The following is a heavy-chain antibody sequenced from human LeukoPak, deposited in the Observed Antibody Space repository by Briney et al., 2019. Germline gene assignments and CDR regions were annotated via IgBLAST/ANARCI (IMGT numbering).Heavy chain of an antibody. V-gene: IGHV1-2*02. Sequence: ASVKVSSKASGYTFTAYYMHGVRQAPGQGLEWMGWINPNSGGTNYAQKFQGRDTMTRDTSISTAYTELSKLRSDDTAVYYCARPPSGSKAWFDPWGQGTLVTVSS. CDR2: INPNSGGT. D-gene: IGHD6-25*01. CDR1: GYTFTAYY. CDR3: ARPPSGSKAWFDP. J-gene: IGHJ5*02.